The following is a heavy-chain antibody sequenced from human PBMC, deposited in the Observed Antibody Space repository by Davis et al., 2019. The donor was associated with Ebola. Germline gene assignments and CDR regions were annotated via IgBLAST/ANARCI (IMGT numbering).Heavy chain of an antibody. CDR1: GYTFTSYG. J-gene: IGHJ6*02. CDR2: ISAYNGNT. Sequence: AASVKVSCKASGYTFTSYGISWVRQAPGQGLEGVGWISAYNGNTNYAQKLQGRVTMTTDTSTSTAYMELRSLRSDDTAVYYCATMLNEFYYYGMDVWGQGTTVTVSS. D-gene: IGHD1-1*01. CDR3: ATMLNEFYYYGMDV. V-gene: IGHV1-18*01.